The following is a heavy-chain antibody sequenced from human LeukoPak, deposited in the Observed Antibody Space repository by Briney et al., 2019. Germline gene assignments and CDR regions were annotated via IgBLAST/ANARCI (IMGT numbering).Heavy chain of an antibody. CDR2: IYSGDTT. D-gene: IGHD2-21*02. J-gene: IGHJ4*02. CDR3: ARDPGDAKFDY. V-gene: IGHV3-53*01. CDR1: GLTVSSNY. Sequence: GGSLRLSCAASGLTVSSNYMSWVRQAPGKGLEWVSVIYSGDTTAYADSVKGRFTISRDNSKNTLYLQLNSLRAEDTAVFYCARDPGDAKFDYWGQGTLVTVSS.